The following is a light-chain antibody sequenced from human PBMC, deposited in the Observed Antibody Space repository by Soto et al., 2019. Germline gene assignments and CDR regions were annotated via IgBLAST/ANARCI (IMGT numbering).Light chain of an antibody. CDR1: QSVSSY. V-gene: IGKV3-11*01. CDR3: QQRINWPLT. CDR2: DAS. Sequence: EIVLTQSPATLSLSAGERATLSCRASQSVSSYLAWYQQKPGQAPRLLIYDASNRATGIPARFSGSGSGTDFTLTISSLEPEDFAVYFCQQRINWPLTFGGGTKVEI. J-gene: IGKJ4*01.